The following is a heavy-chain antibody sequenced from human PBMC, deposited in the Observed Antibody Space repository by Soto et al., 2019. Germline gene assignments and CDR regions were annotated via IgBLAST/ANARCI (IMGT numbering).Heavy chain of an antibody. Sequence: ASVKVSCKASGYTCISYGISWVRQAPGQGLEWMGWISAYNGNTNYAQKLQGRVTMTTDTSTSTAYMELRSLRSDDTAVYYCARARYNWNYVNAFDIWGQGTMVTVSS. CDR1: GYTCISYG. CDR2: ISAYNGNT. V-gene: IGHV1-18*04. J-gene: IGHJ3*02. D-gene: IGHD1-7*01. CDR3: ARARYNWNYVNAFDI.